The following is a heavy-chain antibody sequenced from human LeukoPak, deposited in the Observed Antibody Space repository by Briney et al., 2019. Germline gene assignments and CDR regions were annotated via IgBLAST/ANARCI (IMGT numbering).Heavy chain of an antibody. V-gene: IGHV4-31*03. D-gene: IGHD6-13*01. CDR3: ARGGIAAAGTGWFDP. J-gene: IGHJ5*02. CDR2: IFYSGST. Sequence: SQTLSLTCTVSGGSISSGGHYWRWLRPHPGEGLEWCGYIFYSGSTYYHPSLKSGVTISVDTSKNEFSLKRSSVTAADTAVYYCARGGIAAAGTGWFDPWGQGTLVTVSS. CDR1: GGSISSGGHY.